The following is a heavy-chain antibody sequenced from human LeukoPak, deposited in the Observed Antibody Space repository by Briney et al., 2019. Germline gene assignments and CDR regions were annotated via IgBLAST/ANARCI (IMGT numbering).Heavy chain of an antibody. D-gene: IGHD3-9*01. CDR1: GFTFSSHA. J-gene: IGHJ4*02. V-gene: IGHV3-23*01. CDR3: AKGVRFLDWWILDY. CDR2: ICGSDST. Sequence: GGSLRLSCAASGFTFSSHAMSWVRPAPGKGLEWVSAICGSDSTYYADSVKGRFTISRDNSKNTLYLQMNSLRAEDTAIYYCAKGVRFLDWWILDYWGQGSLVTVSS.